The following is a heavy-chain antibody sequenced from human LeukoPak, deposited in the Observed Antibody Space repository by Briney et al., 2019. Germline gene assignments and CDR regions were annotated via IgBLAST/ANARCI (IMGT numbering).Heavy chain of an antibody. V-gene: IGHV1-18*01. CDR3: ARDPESYYDFWSGRGHYYYGMDV. CDR1: GYTFTSYG. CDR2: ISAYNGNT. D-gene: IGHD3-3*01. J-gene: IGHJ6*02. Sequence: ASVKVSCKASGYTFTSYGISWVRQAPGQGLEWMGWISAYNGNTNYAQKLQGRVTMTTDTSTSTAYTELRSLRSDDTAVYYCARDPESYYDFWSGRGHYYYGMDVWGQGTTVTVSS.